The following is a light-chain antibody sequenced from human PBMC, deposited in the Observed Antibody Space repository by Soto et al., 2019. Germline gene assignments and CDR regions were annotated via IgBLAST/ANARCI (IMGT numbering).Light chain of an antibody. CDR1: QTISSW. J-gene: IGKJ1*01. V-gene: IGKV1-5*03. CDR3: QHYNSYSEA. Sequence: DIQMTQSPSTLSVSVGDRVTITCGASQTISSWLDWYQQKPGKAPKLLIYKASTLKSGVPSRLSGSGYGTELTITISSLQSDDFETYYCQHYNSYSEAFGHGTKVDIK. CDR2: KAS.